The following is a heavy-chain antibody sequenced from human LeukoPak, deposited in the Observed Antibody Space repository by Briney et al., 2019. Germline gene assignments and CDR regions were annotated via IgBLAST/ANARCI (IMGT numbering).Heavy chain of an antibody. CDR2: IIPIFGTA. V-gene: IGHV1-69*01. D-gene: IGHD2-15*01. CDR3: ARAIVVVVAATPVLNWFDP. J-gene: IGHJ5*02. Sequence: SVKVSCKASGGTFSSYAISWVRQAPGQGLEWMGGIIPIFGTANYAQKFQGRVTITADESTSTAYMELSSLRSEGTAVYYCARAIVVVVAATPVLNWFDPWGQGTLVTVSS. CDR1: GGTFSSYA.